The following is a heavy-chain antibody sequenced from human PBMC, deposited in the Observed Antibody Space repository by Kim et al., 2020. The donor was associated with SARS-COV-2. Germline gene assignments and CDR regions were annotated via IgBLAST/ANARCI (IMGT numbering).Heavy chain of an antibody. J-gene: IGHJ6*03. V-gene: IGHV5-51*01. CDR2: VYPGDSDV. D-gene: IGHD1-1*01. CDR1: DYTFNRYW. CDR3: ARRKDNPRYHCYMDV. Sequence: GESLKISCKGSDYTFNRYWITWVRQVPGKGLEWMGIVYPGDSDVRYSPAFEGQVTITVDKSLTTAYIQWASLTASDTAIFYCARRKDNPRYHCYMDVGGKETTVIVSS.